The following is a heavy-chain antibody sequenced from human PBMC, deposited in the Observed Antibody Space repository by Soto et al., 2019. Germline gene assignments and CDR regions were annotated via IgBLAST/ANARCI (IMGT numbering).Heavy chain of an antibody. V-gene: IGHV4-39*01. D-gene: IGHD5-18*01. CDR3: ASVDTAMVLDY. CDR2: ICYSGST. J-gene: IGHJ4*02. Sequence: SETLSLTCTVSGGSISSSSYYWGWIRQPPGKGLEWIGIICYSGSTFYNPSLKSRVTISVDTSKNQFSLKLSSVTAADTAVYYCASVDTAMVLDYWGQGTLVTVSS. CDR1: GGSISSSSYY.